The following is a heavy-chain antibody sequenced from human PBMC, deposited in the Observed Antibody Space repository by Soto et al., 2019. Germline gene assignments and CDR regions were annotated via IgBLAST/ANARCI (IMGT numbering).Heavy chain of an antibody. CDR1: GFTFSSYA. Sequence: QVQLVESGGGVVQPGRSLRLSCAASGFTFSSYAMHWVRQAPGKGLEWVAVISYDGSNKYYADSVKGRFTISRDNSKNTLYLQMNSLRAEDTAVYYCASRGLRPDAFDIWGQGTMVTVSS. D-gene: IGHD4-17*01. CDR2: ISYDGSNK. V-gene: IGHV3-30-3*01. J-gene: IGHJ3*02. CDR3: ASRGLRPDAFDI.